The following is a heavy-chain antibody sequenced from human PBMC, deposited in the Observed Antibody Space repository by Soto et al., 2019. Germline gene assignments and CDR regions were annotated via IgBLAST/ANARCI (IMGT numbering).Heavy chain of an antibody. D-gene: IGHD6-13*01. CDR1: GGTFSSYA. Sequence: SVKVSCKASGGTFSSYAISWVRQAPGQGLEWMGGIIPIFGTANYAQKFQGRVTITADESTSTAYMELSSLRSEDTAVYYCARGAQRTYEAKGAAGLRAGYSRCMDVWGQGTTVTVSS. J-gene: IGHJ6*02. CDR3: ARGAQRTYEAKGAAGLRAGYSRCMDV. V-gene: IGHV1-69*13. CDR2: IIPIFGTA.